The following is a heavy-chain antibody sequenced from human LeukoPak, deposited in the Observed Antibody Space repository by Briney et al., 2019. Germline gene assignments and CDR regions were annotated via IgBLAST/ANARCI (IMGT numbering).Heavy chain of an antibody. D-gene: IGHD2-2*01. J-gene: IGHJ4*02. V-gene: IGHV1-69*13. CDR3: ARWVVPAALGYFDY. CDR2: IIPIFGTA. CDR1: GGTFSSYA. Sequence: GASVKVSCKASGGTFSSYAISWVRQAPGQGLEWMGGIIPIFGTANYAQKFQGRVTITADESTSTAYMELSSLRSEDTAVYYCARWVVPAALGYFDYWGQGTLVTVSS.